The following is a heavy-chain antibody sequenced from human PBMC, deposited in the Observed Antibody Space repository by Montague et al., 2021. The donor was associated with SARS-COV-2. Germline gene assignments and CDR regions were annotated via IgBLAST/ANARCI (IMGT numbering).Heavy chain of an antibody. CDR3: ARILVAAAGSPFDP. CDR1: GFSLSTSGMC. V-gene: IGHV2-70*01. Sequence: PALVKPTQTLTLTCTFSGFSLSTSGMCVSWIRQPPGKALEWLAHIDWDDDKYYSTSLKTRLTISKDTSKNQVVLTMTNMDPVDTATYYCARILVAAAGSPFDPWGQGTLVTVSS. J-gene: IGHJ5*02. D-gene: IGHD6-13*01. CDR2: IDWDDDK.